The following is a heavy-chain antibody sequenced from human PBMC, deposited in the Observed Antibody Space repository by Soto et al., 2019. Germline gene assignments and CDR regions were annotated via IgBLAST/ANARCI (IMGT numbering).Heavy chain of an antibody. J-gene: IGHJ6*02. Sequence: GYSFTSYWIGWVRQMPGKGLEWMGIIYPGDSDTRYSPSFQGQVTISADKSISTAYLQWSSLKASDTAMYYCARHGLYYDILTGPYYGMDVWGQGTTVTVSS. D-gene: IGHD3-9*01. V-gene: IGHV5-51*01. CDR3: ARHGLYYDILTGPYYGMDV. CDR1: GYSFTSYW. CDR2: IYPGDSDT.